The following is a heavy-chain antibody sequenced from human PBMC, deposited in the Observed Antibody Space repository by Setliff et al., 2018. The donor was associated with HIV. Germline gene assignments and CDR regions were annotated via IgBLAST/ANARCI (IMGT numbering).Heavy chain of an antibody. CDR3: ANLWEVGA. J-gene: IGHJ5*02. CDR2: IKQDGGEI. CDR1: GFSFSNYW. D-gene: IGHD1-26*01. Sequence: LRLSCAASGFSFSNYWMDWVRQAPGKGLEWVATIKQDGGEIYYVDSVKGRFTISRDNARTSLYLEMSSLRAEDTAVYLCANLWEVGAWGQGTLVTVSS. V-gene: IGHV3-7*03.